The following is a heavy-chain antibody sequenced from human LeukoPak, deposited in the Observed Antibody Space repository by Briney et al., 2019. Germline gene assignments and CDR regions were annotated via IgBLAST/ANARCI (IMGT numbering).Heavy chain of an antibody. J-gene: IGHJ6*02. V-gene: IGHV3-64*01. CDR3: AGNQSPRGSYYNGMDV. CDR2: ISSNGGST. CDR1: GFTFSSYA. D-gene: IGHD4-23*01. Sequence: GGSLRLSCAASGFTFSSYAMHWVRQAPGKGLEYVSAISSNGGSTYYANSVKGRFTISRDNSKNTLYLQMGSLRAEDMAVYYCAGNQSPRGSYYNGMDVWGQGTTVTVSS.